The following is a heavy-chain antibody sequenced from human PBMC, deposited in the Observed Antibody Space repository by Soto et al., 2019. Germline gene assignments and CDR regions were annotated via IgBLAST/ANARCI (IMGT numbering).Heavy chain of an antibody. CDR2: ISPYSGYT. J-gene: IGHJ4*02. Sequence: QVQLVQSGAEVKKPGASVKVSCKGLGYNFIKYGINWVRQAPGQGLEWMGWISPYSGYTHSAQKFQGRLTLTTDTAATTAYMELGSLRSADTALYYCTREAIVVIPAGQPSHFDSWGQGTLVTVSS. CDR1: GYNFIKYG. D-gene: IGHD2-2*01. CDR3: TREAIVVIPAGQPSHFDS. V-gene: IGHV1-18*01.